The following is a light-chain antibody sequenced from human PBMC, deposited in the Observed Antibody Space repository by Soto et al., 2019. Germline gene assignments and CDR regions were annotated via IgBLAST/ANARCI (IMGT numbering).Light chain of an antibody. CDR3: CSYAGSQTLI. J-gene: IGLJ2*01. CDR1: SSDVGGYDY. CDR2: DVT. Sequence: QSVLTQPRSVSGSPGQSVTISCAGTSSDVGGYDYVSCYQQHPDKVPKILIFDVTKRPSGVPARFTGSKSGNTASLTISGLQADDEADYYCCSYAGSQTLIFGGGTQLTVL. V-gene: IGLV2-11*01.